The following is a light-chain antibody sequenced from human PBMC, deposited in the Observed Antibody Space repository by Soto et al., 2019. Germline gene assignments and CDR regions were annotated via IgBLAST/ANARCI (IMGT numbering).Light chain of an antibody. V-gene: IGKV3-15*01. CDR2: GAS. Sequence: EIVMTQSPATLSLSPGERATLSCRASQRVSSYLAWYRQKPGQAHRLIIYGASTRATASPARFSGSGSGTEYTLNISSPKYEDFAFYYCHQYNNWPPFTFGQETRLDIK. CDR3: HQYNNWPPFT. CDR1: QRVSSY. J-gene: IGKJ5*01.